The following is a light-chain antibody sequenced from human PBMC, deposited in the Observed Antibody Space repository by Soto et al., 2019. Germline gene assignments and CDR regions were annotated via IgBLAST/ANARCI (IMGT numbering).Light chain of an antibody. Sequence: EIVLTQSPATLSLSPGERATLSCRASQSVSSYLAWYQQKPGQAPSLLIYDASNRATGIPARFSGSGSGTDFTLTISSLAPEDFAVYYCQQSSNWPPTFGGGTKVEIK. V-gene: IGKV3-11*01. CDR1: QSVSSY. J-gene: IGKJ4*01. CDR2: DAS. CDR3: QQSSNWPPT.